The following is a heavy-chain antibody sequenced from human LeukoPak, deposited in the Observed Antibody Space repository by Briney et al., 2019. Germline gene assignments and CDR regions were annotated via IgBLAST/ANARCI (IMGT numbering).Heavy chain of an antibody. V-gene: IGHV1-2*02. CDR2: INPNSGGT. CDR3: ARDGYYDSSGYLYNWFDP. Sequence: ASVKVSCKASGYTFTGYYMHWVRQAPGQGLEWMGWINPNSGGTNYAQKFQGRVTMTRDTSISTAYMELSRLRSDDTAVYNCARDGYYDSSGYLYNWFDPWGQGTLVTVSS. CDR1: GYTFTGYY. J-gene: IGHJ5*02. D-gene: IGHD3-22*01.